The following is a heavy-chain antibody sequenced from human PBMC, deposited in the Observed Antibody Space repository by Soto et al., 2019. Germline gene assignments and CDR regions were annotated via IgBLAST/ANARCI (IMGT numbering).Heavy chain of an antibody. Sequence: QITLKESGPTLVKPTQTLTLTCTFSGFSLSTSGVGVGWIRQPPGKALEWLALIYWDDDKRYSPSPKSRLTIIKDTSKHQVVLTMTNMDPVDTATYYCARSEVVTEFDYWGQGTLVTVSS. J-gene: IGHJ4*02. V-gene: IGHV2-5*02. CDR1: GFSLSTSGVG. D-gene: IGHD2-15*01. CDR3: ARSEVVTEFDY. CDR2: IYWDDDK.